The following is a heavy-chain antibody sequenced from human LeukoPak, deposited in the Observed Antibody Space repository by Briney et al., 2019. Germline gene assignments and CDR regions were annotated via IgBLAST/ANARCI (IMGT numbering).Heavy chain of an antibody. D-gene: IGHD3-22*01. CDR3: AREHYLGDSSGYYDP. V-gene: IGHV3-74*01. CDR2: INSDGSST. J-gene: IGHJ5*02. CDR1: GFTFSRYW. Sequence: GGSLRLSCAASGFTFSRYWMHWVRQAPGKGLVWVSRINSDGSSTNYADSVKGRFTISRDNAKNTLYLQMNSLRAEDTAVYYCAREHYLGDSSGYYDPWGQGTLVTVSS.